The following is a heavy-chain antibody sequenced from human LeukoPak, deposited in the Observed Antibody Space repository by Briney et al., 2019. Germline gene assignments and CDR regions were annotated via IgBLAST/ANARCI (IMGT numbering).Heavy chain of an antibody. CDR1: GFTFSDYS. CDR2: ISGGSSTM. J-gene: IGHJ6*03. D-gene: IGHD3-9*01. V-gene: IGHV3-48*01. Sequence: GGSLRLSCAVSGFTFSDYSMNWVRQAPGRGLEWVSYISGGSSTMYYADSVKGRFTISRDNAKNSLYLQMNSLRAEDTAVYYCARDRGQTGYYWSYYYYMDVWGIGTTVTVSS. CDR3: ARDRGQTGYYWSYYYYMDV.